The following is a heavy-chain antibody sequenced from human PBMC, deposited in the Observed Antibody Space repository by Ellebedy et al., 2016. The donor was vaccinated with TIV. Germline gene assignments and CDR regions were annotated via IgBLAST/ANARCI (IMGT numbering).Heavy chain of an antibody. Sequence: SGPTLVKPTQTLTLTCTFSGFSLSTSGMCLSWIRQPPGKALEWLARIDWDDDKYYSTSLKTRLTISKDTSKNQVVLTMTNMDPVDTATYYCARIREYSSGWYYFDYWGQGTLVTVSS. V-gene: IGHV2-70*11. CDR3: ARIREYSSGWYYFDY. D-gene: IGHD6-19*01. J-gene: IGHJ4*02. CDR1: GFSLSTSGMC. CDR2: IDWDDDK.